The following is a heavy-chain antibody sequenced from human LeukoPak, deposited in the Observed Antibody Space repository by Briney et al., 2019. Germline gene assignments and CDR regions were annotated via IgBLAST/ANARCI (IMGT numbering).Heavy chain of an antibody. Sequence: PSETLSLTCAVYGGSFSGYYWSWIRQPPGKGLEWIGEINHSGSTNYSPSLKSRVTISVDTSKNQFSLKLSSVTAADTAVYYCARYRVTFTMVRGVLYDAFDIWGQGTMVTVSS. V-gene: IGHV4-34*01. CDR3: ARYRVTFTMVRGVLYDAFDI. CDR1: GGSFSGYY. D-gene: IGHD3-10*01. J-gene: IGHJ3*02. CDR2: INHSGST.